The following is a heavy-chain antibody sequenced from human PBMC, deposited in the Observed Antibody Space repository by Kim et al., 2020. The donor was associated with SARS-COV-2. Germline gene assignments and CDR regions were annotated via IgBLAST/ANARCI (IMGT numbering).Heavy chain of an antibody. V-gene: IGHV1-69*13. J-gene: IGHJ6*02. Sequence: SVKVSCKASGGTFSSYAISWVRQAPGQGLEWMGGIIPIFGTANYAQKFQGRVTITADESTSTAYMELSSLRSEDTAVYYCASEVPAANRGGFYGMDVWGQGTTVTVSS. D-gene: IGHD2-2*01. CDR1: GGTFSSYA. CDR2: IIPIFGTA. CDR3: ASEVPAANRGGFYGMDV.